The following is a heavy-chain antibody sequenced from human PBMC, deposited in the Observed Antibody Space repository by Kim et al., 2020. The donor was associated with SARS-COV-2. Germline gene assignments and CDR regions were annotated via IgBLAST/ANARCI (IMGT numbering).Heavy chain of an antibody. Sequence: ASVKVSCKASGYSFTSYYMHWVRQAPGQGLEWMGIINPSGGSTSYAQKFQGRVTMTRDTSTSTVYMELSSLRSEDTAVYYCARDIDSGSYYLAFDIWGQGTMVTVSS. CDR3: ARDIDSGSYYLAFDI. D-gene: IGHD1-26*01. V-gene: IGHV1-46*01. CDR1: GYSFTSYY. CDR2: INPSGGST. J-gene: IGHJ3*02.